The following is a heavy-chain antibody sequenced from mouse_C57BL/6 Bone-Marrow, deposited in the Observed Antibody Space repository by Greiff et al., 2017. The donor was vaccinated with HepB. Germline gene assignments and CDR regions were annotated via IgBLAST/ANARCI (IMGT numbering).Heavy chain of an antibody. CDR2: IDPEDGDT. J-gene: IGHJ2*01. CDR3: TTVITTVGYFDY. V-gene: IGHV14-1*01. CDR1: GFNIKDYY. D-gene: IGHD1-1*01. Sequence: VQLQQSGAELVRPGASVKLSCTASGFNIKDYYMHWVKQRPEQGLEWIGSIDPEDGDTDYAPKFQGKATMTADTSSNTAYLQLSSLTSEDTAVYYCTTVITTVGYFDYWGQGTTLTVSS.